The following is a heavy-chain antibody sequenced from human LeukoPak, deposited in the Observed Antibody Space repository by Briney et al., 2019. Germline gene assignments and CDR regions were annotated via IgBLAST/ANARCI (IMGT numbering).Heavy chain of an antibody. V-gene: IGHV3-9*01. D-gene: IGHD6-6*01. J-gene: IGHJ6*02. Sequence: GGSLRLSCAASGFTIDDYAMHWVRQAPGKGLEWVSGISWNGGSLGYADSVKGRFTISRDNAKNSLYLQMNSLRAEDTALYYCTKDNTAARYYGMDVWGQGTTVTVSS. CDR3: TKDNTAARYYGMDV. CDR1: GFTIDDYA. CDR2: ISWNGGSL.